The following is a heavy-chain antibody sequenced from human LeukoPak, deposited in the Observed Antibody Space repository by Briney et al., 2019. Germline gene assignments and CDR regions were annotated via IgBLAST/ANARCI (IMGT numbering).Heavy chain of an antibody. CDR3: ATGYCSGGSCYSDYYYGMDV. J-gene: IGHJ6*02. V-gene: IGHV3-74*01. CDR2: INSDGSST. CDR1: GFTFSSYW. D-gene: IGHD2-15*01. Sequence: PGGSLRLSCAASGFTFSSYWMHWVRQAPGKGLVWVSRINSDGSSTSYADSVKGRFTISRDNAKNTLYLQMNDLRAEDTAVYYCATGYCSGGSCYSDYYYGMDVWGQGTTVTVSS.